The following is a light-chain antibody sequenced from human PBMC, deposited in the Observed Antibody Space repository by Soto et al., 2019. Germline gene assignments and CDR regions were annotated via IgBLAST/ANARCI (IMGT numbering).Light chain of an antibody. CDR3: QSYDSNLSGSL. V-gene: IGLV1-40*01. J-gene: IGLJ2*01. Sequence: QSVLTQPPSASATPGQWVTISCSGTSSNIGAGYGVHWYQQLPGRAPKLLIHNYVNRPSGVPDRFSGSKSGTSASLAITGLQGEDEGDYYCQSYDSNLSGSLFGGGTQLTVL. CDR1: SSNIGAGYG. CDR2: NYV.